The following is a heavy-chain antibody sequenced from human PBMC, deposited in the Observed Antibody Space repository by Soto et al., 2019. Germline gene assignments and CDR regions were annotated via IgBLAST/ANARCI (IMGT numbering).Heavy chain of an antibody. CDR3: AGGSDTAMDADADY. V-gene: IGHV1-69*02. J-gene: IGHJ4*02. D-gene: IGHD5-18*01. CDR1: GGTFSSYT. CDR2: IIPILGIA. Sequence: QVQLVQSGAEVKKPGSSVKVSCKASGGTFSSYTISWVRQAPGQGLEWMGRIIPILGIANYAQKFQGRVTITADKSTSTAYIEMSSLRSEDTAVYYCAGGSDTAMDADADYWGQGTLVTVSS.